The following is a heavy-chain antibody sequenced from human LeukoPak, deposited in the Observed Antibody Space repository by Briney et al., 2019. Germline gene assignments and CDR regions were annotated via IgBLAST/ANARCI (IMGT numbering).Heavy chain of an antibody. CDR1: GYTFTSYA. J-gene: IGHJ4*02. Sequence: GASVKVSCKASGYTFTSYAMNWVRQAPGQGLEWMGWINTNTGNPTYAQGFTGRFVFSLDTSVSTAYLQISSLKAEDTAVYYCARDPSYYDSSGYFANLFDYWGQGTLVTVSS. V-gene: IGHV7-4-1*02. CDR3: ARDPSYYDSSGYFANLFDY. CDR2: INTNTGNP. D-gene: IGHD3-22*01.